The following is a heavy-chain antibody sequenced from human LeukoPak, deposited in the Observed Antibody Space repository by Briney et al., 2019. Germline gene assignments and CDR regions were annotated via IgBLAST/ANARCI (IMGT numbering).Heavy chain of an antibody. CDR1: GGSISSYY. CDR3: ARERYGSGSYYHNY. CDR2: IYYSGST. Sequence: SETLSLTCTVSGGSISSYYWSWIRQPPGKGLEWIGYIYYSGSTNYNPSLKSRVTISVDTSKNQFSLKLSSVTAADTAVYYCARERYGSGSYYHNYWGQGTLVTVSS. V-gene: IGHV4-59*12. D-gene: IGHD3-10*01. J-gene: IGHJ4*02.